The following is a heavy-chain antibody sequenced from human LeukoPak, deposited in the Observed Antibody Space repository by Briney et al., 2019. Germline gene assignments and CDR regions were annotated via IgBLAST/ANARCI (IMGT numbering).Heavy chain of an antibody. Sequence: PGGSLRLSCAASGFTFTIYTMNWVRQAPGRGLEWVSSISSTGNNIYYADSVKGRFTISRDNAKVSLYLEMYSLRAEDTAVHYCARGLRRGDYWGQGTLVTVSS. J-gene: IGHJ4*02. CDR1: GFTFTIYT. D-gene: IGHD4-17*01. CDR2: ISSTGNNI. CDR3: ARGLRRGDY. V-gene: IGHV3-21*01.